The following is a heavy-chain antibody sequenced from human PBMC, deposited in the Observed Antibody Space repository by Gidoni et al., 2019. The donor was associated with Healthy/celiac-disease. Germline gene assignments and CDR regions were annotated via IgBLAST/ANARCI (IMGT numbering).Heavy chain of an antibody. D-gene: IGHD3-22*01. Sequence: QGQLVQSGAEVKKPGASVKVSCKASGYTFPSYDLNWVRQATGQGLEWMGWMNPNSGTTGYAQTFPGRVTMTRNTSLRTAYMEPSSLRSEDTAVYYCASVVINWFDPWGQGTLVTVSS. J-gene: IGHJ5*02. CDR1: GYTFPSYD. V-gene: IGHV1-8*01. CDR2: MNPNSGTT. CDR3: ASVVINWFDP.